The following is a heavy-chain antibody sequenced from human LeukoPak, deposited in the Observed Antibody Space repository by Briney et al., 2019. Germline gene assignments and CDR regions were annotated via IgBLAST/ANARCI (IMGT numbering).Heavy chain of an antibody. CDR3: ARDRGYYDSSGYRTYYFDY. J-gene: IGHJ4*02. CDR1: GFTFSSYS. CDR2: ISSSSSYI. V-gene: IGHV3-21*01. Sequence: GGSLRLSCAASGFTFSSYSMNWVRQAPGKGLEWVSSISSSSSYIYYADSVKGRFTISRDNAKNSLYLQMNSLRAEVTAVYYCARDRGYYDSSGYRTYYFDYWGQGTLVTVSS. D-gene: IGHD3-22*01.